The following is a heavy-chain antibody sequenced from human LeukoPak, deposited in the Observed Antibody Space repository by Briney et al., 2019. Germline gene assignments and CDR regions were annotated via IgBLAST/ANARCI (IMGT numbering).Heavy chain of an antibody. CDR2: ISGTGDTT. D-gene: IGHD3-22*01. Sequence: GGSLRLSCAASGFSFRDYAMSWVRQAPGKGLEWVSVISGTGDTTHYADSVKGRLTTSRDNSQNTVFLQMNSLRAEDTAVNYCATDYYDRSGDYTVDYWGQGSLVTVSS. CDR3: ATDYYDRSGDYTVDY. J-gene: IGHJ4*02. CDR1: GFSFRDYA. V-gene: IGHV3-23*01.